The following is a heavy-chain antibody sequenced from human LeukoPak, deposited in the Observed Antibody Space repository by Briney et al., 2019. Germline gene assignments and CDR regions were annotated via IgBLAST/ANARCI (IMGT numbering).Heavy chain of an antibody. Sequence: SETLSLTGAVYGGSFSGYYWSWIRQPPGKGLEWIGEINHSGSTNYNPSLKSRVTISVDTSKNQFSLKLSSVTAADTAVYYCASGSCYGDTCYYYGMDVWGQGTTVTVSS. CDR1: GGSFSGYY. V-gene: IGHV4-34*01. J-gene: IGHJ6*02. D-gene: IGHD2-15*01. CDR3: ASGSCYGDTCYYYGMDV. CDR2: INHSGST.